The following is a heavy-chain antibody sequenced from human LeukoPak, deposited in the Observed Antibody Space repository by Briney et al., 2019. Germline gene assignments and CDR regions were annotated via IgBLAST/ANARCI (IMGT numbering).Heavy chain of an antibody. J-gene: IGHJ4*02. CDR3: AKDTSIGRYCTNGVCSPFDY. V-gene: IGHV3-23*01. Sequence: GGSLRLSCAASGFTFSSYAMSCVRQAPGKGLEWVSAISDSGGSTYDADSVKGRFTISRDNSKNTLYLQMNSLRAEDTAVYYCAKDTSIGRYCTNGVCSPFDYWGQGTLVTVSS. CDR2: ISDSGGST. D-gene: IGHD2-8*01. CDR1: GFTFSSYA.